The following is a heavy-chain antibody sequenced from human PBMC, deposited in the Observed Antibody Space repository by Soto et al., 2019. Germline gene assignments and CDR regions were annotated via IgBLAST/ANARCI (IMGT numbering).Heavy chain of an antibody. J-gene: IGHJ6*02. CDR2: ISAYNGNT. CDR1: GYTITCYG. CDR3: ARDAPNIVVVVAASDYYYGMDV. Sequence: ASVKVSCKASGYTITCYGSCWVRQAPGQGLEWMGWISAYNGNTNYAQKLQGRVTMTTDTSTSTAYMELRSLRSDDTAVYYCARDAPNIVVVVAASDYYYGMDVWGQGTTVTVSS. V-gene: IGHV1-18*01. D-gene: IGHD2-15*01.